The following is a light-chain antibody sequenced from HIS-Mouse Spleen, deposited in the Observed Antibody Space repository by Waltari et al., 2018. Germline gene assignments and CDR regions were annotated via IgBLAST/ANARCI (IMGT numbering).Light chain of an antibody. J-gene: IGLJ1*01. V-gene: IGLV3-1*01. Sequence: SYELTQPPSVSVSPGQTASITCPGDKLGDKYACWYQQKPGQSPVLVIYPDSKRPSGIPERFSGSNSGNTATLTISGTQAMDEADYYCQAWDSSTYVFGTGTKVTVL. CDR3: QAWDSSTYV. CDR1: KLGDKY. CDR2: PDS.